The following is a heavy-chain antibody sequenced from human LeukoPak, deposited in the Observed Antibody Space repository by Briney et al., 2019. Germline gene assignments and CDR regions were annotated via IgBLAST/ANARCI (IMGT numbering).Heavy chain of an antibody. CDR2: NSGSGGNT. Sequence: GGSLRLSCAASGFTFSSYAMRWVRQAPGKGLEWVSGNSGSGGNTYYADSVKGRFTISRDNSKNTLYLQMNSLRVEDTAVYYCAKGPDYDSSGYYYDYWGQGTLVTVSS. V-gene: IGHV3-23*01. J-gene: IGHJ4*02. CDR3: AKGPDYDSSGYYYDY. D-gene: IGHD3-22*01. CDR1: GFTFSSYA.